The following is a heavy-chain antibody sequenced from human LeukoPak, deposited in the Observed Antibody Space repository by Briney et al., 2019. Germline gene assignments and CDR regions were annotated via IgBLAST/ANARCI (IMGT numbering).Heavy chain of an antibody. J-gene: IGHJ3*02. CDR2: IYHSGST. V-gene: IGHV4-39*07. Sequence: SETLSLTCTVSGGSISSSSYYWGWIRQPPGKGLEWIGSIYHSGSTYYNPSLKSRVTISVDTSKNQFSLKLSSVTAADTAVYYCARVMGIVGATNAFDIWGQGTMVTVSS. CDR3: ARVMGIVGATNAFDI. CDR1: GGSISSSSYY. D-gene: IGHD1-26*01.